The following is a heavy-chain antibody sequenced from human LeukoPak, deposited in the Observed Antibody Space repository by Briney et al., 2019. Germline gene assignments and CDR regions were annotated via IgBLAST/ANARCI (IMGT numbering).Heavy chain of an antibody. D-gene: IGHD4-17*01. CDR2: ISDDGRRK. CDR3: AKRPSDYGDYVSYFDY. V-gene: IGHV3-30*18. Sequence: GGSLRLSCAASGFSFISYGMHWVRQAPGKGLEWVGVISDDGRRKDYADSVKGRSTIPRGNSKDTLYLQMNSLRAEDTAVYYCAKRPSDYGDYVSYFDYWGQGTLVTVSS. CDR1: GFSFISYG. J-gene: IGHJ4*02.